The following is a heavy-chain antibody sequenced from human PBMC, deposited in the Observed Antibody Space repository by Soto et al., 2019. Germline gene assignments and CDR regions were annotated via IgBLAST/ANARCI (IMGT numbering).Heavy chain of an antibody. CDR1: GFKFDDYA. V-gene: IGHV3-20*04. J-gene: IGHJ2*01. D-gene: IGHD2-15*01. CDR2: INWNGDST. Sequence: EVQLVESGGDVGRPGGSLSLSCTASGFKFDDYAMSWVRQVPGKGLEWVSGINWNGDSTNYADSVRGRFTISSDNAKNSLFLLMKSLRAEDTAFYSCARDMNHSGYFDLWGRGTLVTVSS. CDR3: ARDMNHSGYFDL.